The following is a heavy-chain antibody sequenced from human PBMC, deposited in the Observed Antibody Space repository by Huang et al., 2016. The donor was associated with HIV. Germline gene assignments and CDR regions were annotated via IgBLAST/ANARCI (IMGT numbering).Heavy chain of an antibody. Sequence: QQQLQQWGAGLLKPSETLSLTCAVYGGSFTNYYWGWIRQPPGTGVEWIGEINNGGRTRYSPSLKSRVTISWDTSKNQVSLKLTAVSAADTAVYYCVRGPRYVSADWYARLRNYWFFDLWGRGSLVSVSS. J-gene: IGHJ2*01. CDR1: GGSFTNYY. V-gene: IGHV4-34*01. D-gene: IGHD3-9*01. CDR2: INNGGRT. CDR3: VRGPRYVSADWYARLRNYWFFDL.